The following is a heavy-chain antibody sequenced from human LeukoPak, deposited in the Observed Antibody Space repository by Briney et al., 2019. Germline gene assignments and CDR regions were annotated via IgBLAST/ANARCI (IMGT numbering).Heavy chain of an antibody. CDR1: GDSISGYY. CDR2: IYYSGRT. V-gene: IGHV4-59*01. J-gene: IGHJ4*02. D-gene: IGHD1-26*01. Sequence: PSETLSLTCTVSGDSISGYYWSWVRQAPGKELEWIAYIYYSGRTNYNPSLKSRVTMSIDTSKNNFSLNRSSVTAADTAVYYCASTSGSYIFDYWGQGILVTVSS. CDR3: ASTSGSYIFDY.